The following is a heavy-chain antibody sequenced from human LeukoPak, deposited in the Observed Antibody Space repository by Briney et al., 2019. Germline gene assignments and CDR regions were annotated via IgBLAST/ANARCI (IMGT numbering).Heavy chain of an antibody. V-gene: IGHV3-30-3*01. J-gene: IGHJ4*02. D-gene: IGHD6-19*01. Sequence: GGSLRLSCAASGFTFSSYAMHWVRQAPGKGLEWVAVISYDGSNKYYADSVKGRFTISRDNSKNTLYLQMNSLRAEDTAVYYCAKASIAVAAPDYFDYWGQGTLVTVSS. CDR3: AKASIAVAAPDYFDY. CDR2: ISYDGSNK. CDR1: GFTFSSYA.